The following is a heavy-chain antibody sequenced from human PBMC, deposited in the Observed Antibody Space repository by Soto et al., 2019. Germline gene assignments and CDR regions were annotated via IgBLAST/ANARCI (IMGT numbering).Heavy chain of an antibody. CDR1: GYTFTAYA. Sequence: QVQLVQSGAEVKKPGASVRVSCKASGYTFTAYAMDWVRQTPGQRLEWVGWINVGTGDTEYSQQCQGRVNITRDTSARTLYMELSSLRSEDTAVYYCARDVDTSMSAPLDYWGQGSLVTVSS. D-gene: IGHD5-18*01. V-gene: IGHV1-3*01. CDR3: ARDVDTSMSAPLDY. J-gene: IGHJ4*02. CDR2: INVGTGDT.